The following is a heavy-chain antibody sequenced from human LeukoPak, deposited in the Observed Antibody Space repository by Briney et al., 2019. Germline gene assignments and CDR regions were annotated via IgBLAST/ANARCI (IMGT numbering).Heavy chain of an antibody. J-gene: IGHJ5*02. Sequence: SETLSLTCTVSGYSISSSSYYWGWIRQPPGKGLEWIGSIYYSGSTYYNPSLKSRVTISVDTSKNQFSLKLSSVTAADTAVYYCARVRTYYDFWSGYYSPTYNWFDPWGQGTLVTVSS. CDR1: GYSISSSSYY. D-gene: IGHD3-3*01. CDR2: IYYSGST. CDR3: ARVRTYYDFWSGYYSPTYNWFDP. V-gene: IGHV4-39*07.